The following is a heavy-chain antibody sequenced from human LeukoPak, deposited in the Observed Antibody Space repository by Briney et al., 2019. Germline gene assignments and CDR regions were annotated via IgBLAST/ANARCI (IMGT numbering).Heavy chain of an antibody. J-gene: IGHJ4*02. CDR1: GFTISSYW. D-gene: IGHD2-15*01. CDR2: IKQDGSEK. Sequence: SGGSLRLFCAASGFTISSYWMSWVRQTPGKGLEWVANIKQDGSEKYYVDSVKGRFTISRDNAKNSLHLQMNSLRAEDTAVYYCVRDCSGSSCYETFDYWGQGTLVTVSS. CDR3: VRDCSGSSCYETFDY. V-gene: IGHV3-7*01.